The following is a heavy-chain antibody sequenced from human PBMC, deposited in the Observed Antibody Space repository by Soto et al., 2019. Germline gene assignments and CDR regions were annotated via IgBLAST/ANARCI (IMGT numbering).Heavy chain of an antibody. CDR2: ISAYNGNT. V-gene: IGHV1-18*01. CDR3: ARARSYYGSGSYYNPHVYYYYMDV. D-gene: IGHD3-10*01. Sequence: ASVKVSCKASGYTFTSYGISWVRQAPGQGLEWMGWISAYNGNTNYAQKPQGRVTMTTDTSTSTAYMELRSLRSDDTAVYYCARARSYYGSGSYYNPHVYYYYMDVWGKGTTVTVSS. J-gene: IGHJ6*03. CDR1: GYTFTSYG.